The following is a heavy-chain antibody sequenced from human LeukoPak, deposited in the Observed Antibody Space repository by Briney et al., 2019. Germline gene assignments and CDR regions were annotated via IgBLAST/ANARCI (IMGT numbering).Heavy chain of an antibody. CDR2: IGSSGSTI. J-gene: IGHJ4*02. Sequence: GGSLRLSCAASGFTFSDYYMSWIRQAPGKGLEWVSYIGSSGSTIYYADSVKGRFTISRDNVRNSVYLQMTSLGAEDTAVYYCARDLSYYGSGSYPDYWGQGTLVTVSS. D-gene: IGHD3-10*01. V-gene: IGHV3-11*01. CDR1: GFTFSDYY. CDR3: ARDLSYYGSGSYPDY.